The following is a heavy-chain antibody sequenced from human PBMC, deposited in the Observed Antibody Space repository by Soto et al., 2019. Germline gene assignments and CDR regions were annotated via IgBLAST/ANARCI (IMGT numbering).Heavy chain of an antibody. J-gene: IGHJ6*02. CDR3: ARVSYFFGVDV. CDR2: INYSGST. Sequence: QVQLQESGTGLVKPSQTLSLTCAVSGGSISSADYYWTWIRQPPGKGLEWIGYINYSGSTYYDPSLKSRIIISVDRSKKQFSLKLSSVTAADTAVYYCARVSYFFGVDVWGPGTTVTVSS. V-gene: IGHV4-30-4*01. CDR1: GGSISSADYY.